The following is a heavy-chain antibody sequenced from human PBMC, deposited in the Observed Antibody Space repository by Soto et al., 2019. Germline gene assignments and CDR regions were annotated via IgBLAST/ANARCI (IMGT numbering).Heavy chain of an antibody. CDR2: IDPSDSYI. CDR1: GYTFTNYY. CDR3: AIPLARTTPFDY. V-gene: IGHV5-10-1*01. D-gene: IGHD1-7*01. J-gene: IGHJ4*02. Sequence: LGESLKISGQASGYTFTNYYIAWVRQVPGKGLEWMGRIDPSDSYIKYSPSFEGHVTMSVDKSISTAFLQWSRLEASDTAMYFCAIPLARTTPFDYWGQGSLVTVSS.